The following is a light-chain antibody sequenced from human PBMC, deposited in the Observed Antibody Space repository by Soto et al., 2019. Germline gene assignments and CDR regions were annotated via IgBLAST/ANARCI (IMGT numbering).Light chain of an antibody. J-gene: IGLJ1*01. Sequence: QSVLTQPASVSGSPGQSITISCTGTSSDVGSYNLVSWYQQHPGKAPKLMIYEGSKRPSGVSNRFSGSKSGNTASLTISGVLAEDEADYFCCSYAGSSTFEVDVSGTGTKVTVL. V-gene: IGLV2-23*03. CDR2: EGS. CDR3: CSYAGSSTFEVDV. CDR1: SSDVGSYNL.